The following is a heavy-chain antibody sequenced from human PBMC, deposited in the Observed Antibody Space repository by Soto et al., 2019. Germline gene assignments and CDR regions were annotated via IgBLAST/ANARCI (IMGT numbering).Heavy chain of an antibody. J-gene: IGHJ6*02. CDR1: GFTFSSYA. CDR3: ARDSSSWYRYYYGMDV. D-gene: IGHD6-13*01. Sequence: QVQLVESGGGVVQPGRSLRLSCAASGFTFSSYAMHWVRQAPGKGLEWVAVISYDGSNKYYADSVKGRFTISRDNSKNTLYLQMNSLRAEDTAVYYCARDSSSWYRYYYGMDVWGHGTTVTVSS. V-gene: IGHV3-30-3*01. CDR2: ISYDGSNK.